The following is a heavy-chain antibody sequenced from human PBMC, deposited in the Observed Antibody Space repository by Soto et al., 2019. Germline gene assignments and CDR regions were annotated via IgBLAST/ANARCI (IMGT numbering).Heavy chain of an antibody. J-gene: IGHJ4*02. CDR1: GFSFSSYS. CDR2: ISGSGGST. CDR3: AKKIAPRH. V-gene: IGHV3-23*01. Sequence: PGGSLRLSCAASGFSFSSYSMSGVRQAPGKGLEWVSAISGSGGSTYYADSVKGRFTISRDNSKNTLYLHMNILRAEDTAVYYCAKKIAPRHWGQGTLVTVSS.